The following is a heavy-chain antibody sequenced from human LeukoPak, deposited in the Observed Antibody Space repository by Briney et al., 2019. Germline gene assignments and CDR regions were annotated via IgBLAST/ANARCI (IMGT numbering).Heavy chain of an antibody. CDR2: INPSGGST. V-gene: IGHV1-46*01. CDR3: ALEWSIRGRFDY. D-gene: IGHD1-26*01. CDR1: GYTFSGYY. J-gene: IGHJ4*02. Sequence: GASVKVSCKTSGYTFSGYYMHWVRQAPGQGLEWMGIINPSGGSTSYAQKFQGRVTMTRDMSTSTVYMELSSLRSEDTAVYYCALEWSIRGRFDYWGQGTLVTVSS.